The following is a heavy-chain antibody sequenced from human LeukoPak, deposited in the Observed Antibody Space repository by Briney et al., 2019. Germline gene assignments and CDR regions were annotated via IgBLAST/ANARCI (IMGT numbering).Heavy chain of an antibody. CDR2: IHPRGGGT. J-gene: IGHJ4*02. V-gene: IGHV1-46*01. CDR1: GYTFTDYY. CDR3: ARHYYDSSGYSDDY. D-gene: IGHD3-22*01. Sequence: RASVKVSCKASGYTFTDYYILWVRQAPGQGLEWMGVIHPRGGGTTYAQKFQGRVTMTRDTSTSTVYMELGSLRSEDTAVYYCARHYYDSSGYSDDYWGQGTLVTVSS.